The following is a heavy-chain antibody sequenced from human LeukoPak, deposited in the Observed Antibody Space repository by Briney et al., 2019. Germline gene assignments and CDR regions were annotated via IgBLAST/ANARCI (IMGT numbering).Heavy chain of an antibody. CDR1: GFTFSSYS. CDR2: ISGSGGST. J-gene: IGHJ4*02. V-gene: IGHV3-23*01. D-gene: IGHD5/OR15-5a*01. Sequence: GSLRLSCAASGFTFSSYSMSWVRQAPGKGLEWVWAISGSGGSTYYPDSVKGRFTIYRHNSKNPLYLQMKSTTAEDRAVYYCEKDLSDVSCWGQGTLVTVSS. CDR3: EKDLSDVSC.